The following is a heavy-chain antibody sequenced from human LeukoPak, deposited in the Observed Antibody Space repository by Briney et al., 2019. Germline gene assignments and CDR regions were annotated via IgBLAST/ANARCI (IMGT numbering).Heavy chain of an antibody. J-gene: IGHJ6*02. Sequence: ASVKVSCTASGYTFTSYDINWVRQATGQGLEWMGWMNPNSGNTGYAQKFQGRVTMTRNTSISTAYMELSSLRSEDTAVYYCARTYYDFWSGYFSGRRYYGMDVWGQGTTVTVSS. V-gene: IGHV1-8*01. CDR1: GYTFTSYD. CDR3: ARTYYDFWSGYFSGRRYYGMDV. CDR2: MNPNSGNT. D-gene: IGHD3-3*01.